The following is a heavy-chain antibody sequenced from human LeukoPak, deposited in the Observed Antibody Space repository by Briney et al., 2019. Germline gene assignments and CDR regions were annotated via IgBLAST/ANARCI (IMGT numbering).Heavy chain of an antibody. V-gene: IGHV1-18*01. CDR3: ARESNWAYYFDY. D-gene: IGHD3-16*01. J-gene: IGHJ4*02. CDR1: GYTFSSYG. Sequence: ASVKVSCKASGYTFSSYGISWVRQAPGQGLEWMGWISTYEGNTKYAKNLQDRVTMTTDTSTSTAYMELRSLRSDDTAVYFCARESNWAYYFDYWGQGTLLTVSS. CDR2: ISTYEGNT.